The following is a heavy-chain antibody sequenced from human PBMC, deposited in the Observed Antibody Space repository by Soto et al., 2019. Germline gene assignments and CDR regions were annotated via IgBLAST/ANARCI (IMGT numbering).Heavy chain of an antibody. D-gene: IGHD6-19*01. Sequence: SVKVSCKASGGTFSSYTISWVRQAPGQGLEWMGRIIPILGIANYAQKFQGRVTITADKSTSTAYMELSSLRSEDTAMYYCAVLAVAAQRYAFDIWGQGTMVTVSS. J-gene: IGHJ3*02. CDR3: AVLAVAAQRYAFDI. V-gene: IGHV1-69*02. CDR1: GGTFSSYT. CDR2: IIPILGIA.